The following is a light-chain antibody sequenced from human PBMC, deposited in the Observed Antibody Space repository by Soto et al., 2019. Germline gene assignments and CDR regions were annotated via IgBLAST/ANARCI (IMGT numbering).Light chain of an antibody. Sequence: SQLTQSPSFLSASVGDRVTSTCRASQDIANYLAWYQQKPGKAPKFLIYATSTFQSGVPSRFSGGGSGTEFTLTISSLQPEDFATYYCQQVNSYPLTFGGGTKVDIK. CDR1: QDIANY. J-gene: IGKJ4*01. V-gene: IGKV1-9*01. CDR3: QQVNSYPLT. CDR2: ATS.